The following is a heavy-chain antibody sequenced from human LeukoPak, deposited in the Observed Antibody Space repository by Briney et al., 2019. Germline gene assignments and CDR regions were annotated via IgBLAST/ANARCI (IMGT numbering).Heavy chain of an antibody. V-gene: IGHV1-8*01. CDR2: MNPNSGNT. Sequence: ASVKVSCKASGYTFASYDINWVRQATGQGLEWMGWMNPNSGNTGYAQKFQGRVTMTRNTSISTAYMELSSLGSEDTAVYYCARVDTIFGVVLEYYYYYGMDVWGQGTTVTVSS. D-gene: IGHD3-3*01. CDR1: GYTFASYD. J-gene: IGHJ6*02. CDR3: ARVDTIFGVVLEYYYYYGMDV.